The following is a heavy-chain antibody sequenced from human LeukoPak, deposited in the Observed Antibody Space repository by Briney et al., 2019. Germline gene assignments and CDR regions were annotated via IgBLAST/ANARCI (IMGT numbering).Heavy chain of an antibody. CDR1: GFTFSSYS. Sequence: PGRSLRLSCAASGFTFSSYSMNWVRQAPGKGLEWVSSISSSSSYIYYADSVKGRFTISRDNAKNSLYLQMNSLRAEDTAVYYCAKDRSESYFYFDFWGQGTLVTVSS. CDR2: ISSSSSYI. V-gene: IGHV3-21*01. J-gene: IGHJ4*02. CDR3: AKDRSESYFYFDF. D-gene: IGHD1-26*01.